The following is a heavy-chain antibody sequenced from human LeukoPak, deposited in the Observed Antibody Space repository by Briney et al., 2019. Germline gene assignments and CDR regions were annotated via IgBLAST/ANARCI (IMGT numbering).Heavy chain of an antibody. V-gene: IGHV1-69*13. J-gene: IGHJ5*02. D-gene: IGHD2-2*01. CDR3: ARDARHRYCSSTSCYRGWFDP. CDR1: GYTFTSYD. CDR2: IIPIFGTA. Sequence: SVKVSCKASGYTFTSYDISWVRQAPGQGLEWMGGIIPIFGTAYYAQKFQGRVTITADESTSTAYMELSSLRSEDTAVYYCARDARHRYCSSTSCYRGWFDPWGQGTLVTVSS.